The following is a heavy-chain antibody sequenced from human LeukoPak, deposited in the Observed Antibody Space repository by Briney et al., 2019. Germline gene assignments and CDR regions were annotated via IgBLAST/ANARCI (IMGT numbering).Heavy chain of an antibody. V-gene: IGHV3-53*01. CDR3: AREEATTVRGVSDY. J-gene: IGHJ4*02. CDR1: GFTVSSNY. Sequence: PGGSLRLSCAASGFTVSSNYMSWVRQAPGKGLEWVSVIYSGGSTYHSDSLKGRFTISRDNSKNTLYLQMNSLRAEDTAVYYCAREEATTVRGVSDYWGQGTLVTVSS. CDR2: IYSGGST. D-gene: IGHD3-10*01.